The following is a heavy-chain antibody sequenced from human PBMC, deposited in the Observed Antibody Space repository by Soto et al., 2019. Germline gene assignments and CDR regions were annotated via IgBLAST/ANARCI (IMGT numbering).Heavy chain of an antibody. CDR2: ISGDGSST. Sequence: EVQLVDSGGGLVQPGGSLRLSCAASEFTFRSYWMHWVRQSPGKGLVWVSRISGDGSSTNYADSVKGRFTISRDNDKNTVYVQIDSLRAEDKAVYYCARSLPGTYGAFDLWGKGTMVTVSS. CDR1: EFTFRSYW. D-gene: IGHD1-7*01. CDR3: ARSLPGTYGAFDL. J-gene: IGHJ3*01. V-gene: IGHV3-74*01.